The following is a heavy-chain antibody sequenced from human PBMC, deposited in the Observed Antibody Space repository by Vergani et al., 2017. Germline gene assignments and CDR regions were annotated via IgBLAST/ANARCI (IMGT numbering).Heavy chain of an antibody. CDR2: VNPEGTNT. D-gene: IGHD3-22*01. Sequence: EVQLVESGGGLVKPGGSLRLSCAASGFTFSRHWMHWVRQAPGKGLVWVSRVNPEGTNTPYADSVKGRFTISRDNSQTTVFLQMNSLRADDSAVYYCTKAGQYDSDNFHDSWGQGALVTVAS. J-gene: IGHJ1*01. V-gene: IGHV3-74*02. CDR1: GFTFSRHW. CDR3: TKAGQYDSDNFHDS.